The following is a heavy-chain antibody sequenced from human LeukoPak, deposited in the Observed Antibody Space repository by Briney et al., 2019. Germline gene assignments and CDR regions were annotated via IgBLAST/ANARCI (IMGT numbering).Heavy chain of an antibody. CDR2: ISSSGSTI. D-gene: IGHD6-19*01. CDR1: GFTFSDYY. V-gene: IGHV3-11*01. CDR3: SSSRLDGYSSAWVLGDWFDP. J-gene: IGHJ5*02. Sequence: GGSLRLSCAASGFTFSDYYMSWIRQAPGKGLEWVSYISSSGSTIYYADSVKGRFTISRDNAKNSLYLQMNSLRAEDTAVYYCSSSRLDGYSSAWVLGDWFDPWGQGTLVTVSS.